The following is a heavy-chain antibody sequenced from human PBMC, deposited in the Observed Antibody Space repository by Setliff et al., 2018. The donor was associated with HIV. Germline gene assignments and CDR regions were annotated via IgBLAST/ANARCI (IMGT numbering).Heavy chain of an antibody. CDR3: ATGIRVTGSDYFDY. V-gene: IGHV3-30*03. CDR2: ILYDESDK. J-gene: IGHJ4*02. D-gene: IGHD3-10*01. CDR1: GFTLSTYG. Sequence: GESLRLSCAASGFTLSTYGMYWVRQAPGKGLEWVAVILYDESDKYYADSVKGRLTISRDNSKNTVYLQMNSLRLEDTAVYYCATGIRVTGSDYFDYWGQGTLVTVSS.